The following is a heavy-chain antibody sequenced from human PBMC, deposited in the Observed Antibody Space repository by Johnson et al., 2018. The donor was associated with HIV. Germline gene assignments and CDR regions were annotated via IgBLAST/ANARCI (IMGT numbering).Heavy chain of an antibody. Sequence: EQLVESGGGLVQPGGSLRLSCAASGFTFSGYWMHWVRQAPGKGLVWVSRVNSDGSSTSYADSVKGRFTISRDNAKNTLYLQMNSLRAEDTAVYYCARGGARPYDAFDIWGQGTMVTVSS. CDR1: GFTFSGYW. CDR3: ARGGARPYDAFDI. D-gene: IGHD3-16*01. J-gene: IGHJ3*02. V-gene: IGHV3-74*02. CDR2: VNSDGSST.